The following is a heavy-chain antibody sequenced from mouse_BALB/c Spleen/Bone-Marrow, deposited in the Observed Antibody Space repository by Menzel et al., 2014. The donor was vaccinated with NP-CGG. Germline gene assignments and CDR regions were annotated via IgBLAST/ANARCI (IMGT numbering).Heavy chain of an antibody. D-gene: IGHD2-3*01. J-gene: IGHJ4*01. V-gene: IGHV1-14*01. Sequence: EVQLQQSGPELGKPGASVKMSCKASGYTFSSYVIHWVKQKPGQGLEWIGYINPYNDGTKYNEKFKGKATLTSDKSSSTAYIDLNSLTSEDSAVYYCAREADGYYVGAMDYWGQGTSVTVSS. CDR2: INPYNDGT. CDR1: GYTFSSYV. CDR3: AREADGYYVGAMDY.